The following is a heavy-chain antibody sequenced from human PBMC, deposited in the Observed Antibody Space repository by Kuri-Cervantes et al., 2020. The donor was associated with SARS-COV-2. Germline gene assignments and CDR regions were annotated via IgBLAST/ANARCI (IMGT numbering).Heavy chain of an antibody. CDR3: ARSFSSWYPDY. Sequence: SETLSLTCAVYGGSFSGYYWSWIRQPPGKGLEWIGEINHSGSTNYNPSLKSRVIISVDTSKNQFSLKLSSVTAADTAVYYCARSFSSWYPDYWGQGTLVTVSS. CDR2: INHSGST. V-gene: IGHV4-34*01. J-gene: IGHJ4*02. D-gene: IGHD6-13*01. CDR1: GGSFSGYY.